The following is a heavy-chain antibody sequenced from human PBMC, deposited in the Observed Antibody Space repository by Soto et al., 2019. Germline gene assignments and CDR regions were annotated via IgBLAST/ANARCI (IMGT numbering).Heavy chain of an antibody. CDR3: ARRGSSWHYYYGMDV. Sequence: SETLSLTCTVSGGSISSSSYYWGWIRQPPGKGLEWIGSIYYSGSTYYNPSLKSRVTISVDTSKNQCSLKLSSVTAADTAVYYCARRGSSWHYYYGMDVWGQGTTVTVSS. CDR1: GGSISSSSYY. CDR2: IYYSGST. D-gene: IGHD6-13*01. V-gene: IGHV4-39*01. J-gene: IGHJ6*02.